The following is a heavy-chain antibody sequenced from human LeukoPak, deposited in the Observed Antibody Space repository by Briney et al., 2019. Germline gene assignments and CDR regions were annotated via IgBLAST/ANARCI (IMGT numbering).Heavy chain of an antibody. D-gene: IGHD3-22*01. CDR2: IYTSGST. CDR3: APPPYYYEANGYSVA. V-gene: IGHV4-61*02. J-gene: IGHJ5*02. CDR1: GGSISSGTYY. Sequence: SETLSLTCTVSGGSISSGTYYWSWIRQPAGKGLEWIGRIYTSGSTDYNPSLKSRLTISVDTSKNQFSLKLSSVTAADTAVYYCAPPPYYYEANGYSVAWGQGTLVTVSS.